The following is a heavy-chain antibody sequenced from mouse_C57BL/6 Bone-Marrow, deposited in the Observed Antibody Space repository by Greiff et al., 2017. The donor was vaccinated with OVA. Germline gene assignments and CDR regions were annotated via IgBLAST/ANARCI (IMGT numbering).Heavy chain of an antibody. Sequence: QVTLKVCGPGILQPSQTLSLTCSFSGFSLSTFGMGVGWIRQPSGKGLEWLAHIWWDDDKYYNPALESRLTNSTDTSKNQVFLKIANVDTADTATYYCVGLRPLYWYFDVWGSRTTVTVSS. D-gene: IGHD2-4*01. CDR2: IWWDDDK. J-gene: IGHJ1*01. V-gene: IGHV8-8*01. CDR1: GFSLSTFGMG. CDR3: VGLRPLYWYFDV.